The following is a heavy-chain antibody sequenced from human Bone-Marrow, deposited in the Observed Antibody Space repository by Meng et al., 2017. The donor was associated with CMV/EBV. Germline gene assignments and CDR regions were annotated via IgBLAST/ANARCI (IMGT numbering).Heavy chain of an antibody. Sequence: GESLKISCAASGFTFSSYGMHWVRQAPGKGLEWVAVISYDGSNKYYADSVKGRFTISRDNSKNTLYLQMNSLRAEDTAVYYCARDLESSTSYYFDYWGQGTLVTVSS. CDR1: GFTFSSYG. CDR3: ARDLESSTSYYFDY. J-gene: IGHJ4*02. CDR2: ISYDGSNK. V-gene: IGHV3-30*03. D-gene: IGHD2-2*01.